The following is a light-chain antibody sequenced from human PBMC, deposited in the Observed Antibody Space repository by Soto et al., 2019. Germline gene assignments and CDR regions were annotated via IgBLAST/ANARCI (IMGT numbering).Light chain of an antibody. CDR2: EVS. J-gene: IGLJ1*01. Sequence: QSVLTQPPSASRSPGQSVTISCTGTSSDVGGYNYVSWYQQHPGKAPKLMIYEVSKRPSGVPDRFSGSKSGNTASLTVSGLQAEDDADYYCCSYEGSNNFHYVFGTGSKVTVL. V-gene: IGLV2-8*02. CDR1: SSDVGGYNY. CDR3: CSYEGSNNFHYV.